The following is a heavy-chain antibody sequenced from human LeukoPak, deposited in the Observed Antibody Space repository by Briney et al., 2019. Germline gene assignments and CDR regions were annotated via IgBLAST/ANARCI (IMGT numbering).Heavy chain of an antibody. J-gene: IGHJ6*04. CDR1: GYTFTSYA. Sequence: ASVKVSCKASGYTFTSYAMHWVRQAPGQRLEWMGWINAGNGNTKYSQKFQGRVTITRDTSASTAYMELSSLRSEDTAVYYCARAPRLPTYCSSTSCYGRYGMDVWGKGTTVTVSS. CDR2: INAGNGNT. D-gene: IGHD2-2*01. CDR3: ARAPRLPTYCSSTSCYGRYGMDV. V-gene: IGHV1-3*01.